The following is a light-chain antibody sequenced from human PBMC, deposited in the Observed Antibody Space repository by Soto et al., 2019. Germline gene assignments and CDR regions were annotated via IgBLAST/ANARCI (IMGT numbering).Light chain of an antibody. J-gene: IGKJ1*01. Sequence: EIVLTQSPGTLSFSPGERATLSCRASQSVSSSHLAWYQHKPGQAPRLLIYAASSRATGSPDRFSGGGSGTDFTLTISSLQSEDFAVYYCQQYNNWPWTFGQGTKVDIK. V-gene: IGKV3-20*01. CDR3: QQYNNWPWT. CDR1: QSVSSSH. CDR2: AAS.